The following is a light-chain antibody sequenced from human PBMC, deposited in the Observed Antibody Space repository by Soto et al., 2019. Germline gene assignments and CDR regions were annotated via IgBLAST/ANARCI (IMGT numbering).Light chain of an antibody. J-gene: IGLJ7*01. CDR3: SSYTRSKTYV. V-gene: IGLV2-14*01. Sequence: QSALTQPASVSGSPGQSITISCTGTSSDVGGYNYVSWYQQHPGKAPKLLIYEVSNRPSGVSHRFSGSKSGNTASLTISGLQAEDEADYYCSSYTRSKTYVFGAGTQLTVL. CDR1: SSDVGGYNY. CDR2: EVS.